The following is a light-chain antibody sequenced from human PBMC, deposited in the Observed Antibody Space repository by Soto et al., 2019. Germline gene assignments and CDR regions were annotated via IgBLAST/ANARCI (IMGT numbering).Light chain of an antibody. CDR1: SSNIGSNT. V-gene: IGLV1-44*01. CDR2: SNI. CDR3: AAWDDSLSGHVV. Sequence: QSVLTQPPSASGTPGQRVTISCSGSSSNIGSNTVKWYQQLPGTAPKLLIYSNIQRPSGVPDRFSGSKSGTSASLAISGLQSEDEADYYCAAWDDSLSGHVVFGGGTKLTVL. J-gene: IGLJ2*01.